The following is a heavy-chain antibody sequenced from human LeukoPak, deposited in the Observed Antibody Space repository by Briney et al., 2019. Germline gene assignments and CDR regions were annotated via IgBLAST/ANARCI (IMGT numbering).Heavy chain of an antibody. D-gene: IGHD3-22*01. CDR2: ISAYNGNT. CDR1: GYTFTSYG. J-gene: IGHJ3*02. V-gene: IGHV1-18*01. Sequence: ASVKVSCKASGYTFTSYGISWVRQAPGQGLEWMGWISAYNGNTNYAQKLQGRVTMTTDTSTSTAYMELRSLRSDDTAVYYCARVKPYDDTGFYSDAFDIWGQGTKVTVSS. CDR3: ARVKPYDDTGFYSDAFDI.